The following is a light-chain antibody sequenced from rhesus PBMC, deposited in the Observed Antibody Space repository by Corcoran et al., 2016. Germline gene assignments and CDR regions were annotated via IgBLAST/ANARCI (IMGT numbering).Light chain of an antibody. CDR1: QSIRSW. V-gene: IGKV1-22*01. CDR3: QQYSSSPYS. Sequence: DIQMTQSPSPLSASVGDTVTITCRASQSIRSWLAWYQQKPGKAPTLRIYKVSTLQSGGPSRFSGSGSGTDFTLTISSLQSEDFATYDCQQYSSSPYSFGQGTKVEIK. J-gene: IGKJ2*01. CDR2: KVS.